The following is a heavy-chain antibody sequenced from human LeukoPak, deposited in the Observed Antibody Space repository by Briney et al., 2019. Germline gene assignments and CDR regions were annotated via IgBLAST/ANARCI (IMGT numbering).Heavy chain of an antibody. D-gene: IGHD3-16*01. Sequence: GGSLSLSCAASGFTFSSYAMSWVREAPARGLEWVSSLRGNGDTFYAASVKGRFTLSRDDSRNTVYLQLNNLRVEDTAGYYFAKASCVWSTDAVRWGQGTLVTVSS. CDR2: LRGNGDT. V-gene: IGHV3-23*01. J-gene: IGHJ4*02. CDR1: GFTFSSYA. CDR3: AKASCVWSTDAVR.